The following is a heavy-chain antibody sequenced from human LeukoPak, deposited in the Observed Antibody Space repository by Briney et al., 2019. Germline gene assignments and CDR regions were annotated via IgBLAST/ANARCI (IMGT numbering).Heavy chain of an antibody. CDR2: IKSKTDGGTT. CDR1: GFTFSNAW. D-gene: IGHD1-26*01. J-gene: IGHJ6*02. Sequence: GGSLRLSCAASGFTFSNAWMSWVRQAPGKGLEWVGRIKSKTDGGTTDYAAPVKGRFTISRDDSKNTLYLQMNSLKTEDTAVYYCAKDPFVGATTYGMDVWGQGTTVTVSS. CDR3: AKDPFVGATTYGMDV. V-gene: IGHV3-15*01.